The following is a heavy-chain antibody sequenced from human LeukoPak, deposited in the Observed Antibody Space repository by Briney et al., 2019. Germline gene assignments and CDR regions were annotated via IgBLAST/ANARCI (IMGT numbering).Heavy chain of an antibody. J-gene: IGHJ5*02. CDR1: GGSITSSSYY. V-gene: IGHV4-39*01. D-gene: IGHD6-19*01. CDR3: ARGSSGWYNWFDP. Sequence: SETLSLTCTVSGGSITSSSYYWGWIRQPPGKGLEWIGSIYYSGSTYFNPSLKSRVTISVDTSKNQFSLKLNSVGTADTAVYYCARGSSGWYNWFDPWGQGTLVTVSS. CDR2: IYYSGST.